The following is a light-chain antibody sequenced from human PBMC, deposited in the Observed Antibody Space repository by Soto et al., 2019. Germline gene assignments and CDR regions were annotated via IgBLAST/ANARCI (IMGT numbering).Light chain of an antibody. CDR1: QSVSSN. CDR3: QQYNSWPPYT. Sequence: EIVMTQSPATLSVSPGERATLSCRASQSVSSNLAWYQQKPGQAPRLLIYDASTRATGIPARFSGSGSGTEFTLTISSLQSEDFAVYYGQQYNSWPPYTFGQGTKLEIK. V-gene: IGKV3D-15*01. J-gene: IGKJ2*01. CDR2: DAS.